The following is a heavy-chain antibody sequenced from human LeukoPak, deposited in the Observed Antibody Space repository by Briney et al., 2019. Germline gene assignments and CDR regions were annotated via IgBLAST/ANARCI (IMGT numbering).Heavy chain of an antibody. Sequence: SETLSLTCTVSGGSISSYYWSWIRQPPGKGLEWIGYIYYRGSTNYNPSLKSRVTISVDTSKNQFSLKLSSVTAADTAVYYCARGSIVGATPHDLWGRGTLVTVSS. D-gene: IGHD1-26*01. V-gene: IGHV4-59*01. CDR2: IYYRGST. CDR1: GGSISSYY. CDR3: ARGSIVGATPHDL. J-gene: IGHJ2*01.